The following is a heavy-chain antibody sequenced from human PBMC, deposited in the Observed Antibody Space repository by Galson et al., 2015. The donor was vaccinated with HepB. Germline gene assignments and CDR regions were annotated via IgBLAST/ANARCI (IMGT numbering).Heavy chain of an antibody. CDR1: CASISSGGSY. J-gene: IGHJ3*02. CDR3: ARVRSSGYWAAFDI. V-gene: IGHV4-31*03. D-gene: IGHD3-22*01. CDR2: IYYSGST. Sequence: TLSLTCTVSCASISSGGSYWRWIRQHPGRGLEWIGYIYYSGSTYYNPSLKSRVTISADTSKNQFSLKLSSATAADTAVYYCARVRSSGYWAAFDIWGQGTMVTVSS.